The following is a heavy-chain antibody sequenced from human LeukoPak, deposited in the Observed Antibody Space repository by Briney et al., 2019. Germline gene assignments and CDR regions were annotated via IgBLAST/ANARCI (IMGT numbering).Heavy chain of an antibody. V-gene: IGHV3-23*01. D-gene: IGHD5-18*01. CDR3: ASGSSYASTWLDP. Sequence: PGGSLRLSCAASGFTFSSYAMSWVRQAPGKGLEWVSAISGSGGSTYYADSVKGRFTIPRDNSKNTLYLQMNSLRAEDTAVYYCASGSSYASTWLDPWGQGTLVTVSS. CDR1: GFTFSSYA. CDR2: ISGSGGST. J-gene: IGHJ5*02.